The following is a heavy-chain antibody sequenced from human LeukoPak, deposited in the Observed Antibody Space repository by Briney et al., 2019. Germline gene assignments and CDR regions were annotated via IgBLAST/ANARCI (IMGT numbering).Heavy chain of an antibody. CDR1: GFTFSSYS. Sequence: GSLRLSCAASGFTFSSYSMNWIRQPPGKGLEWIGEINHSGSTNYNPSLKSRVTISVDTSKNQFSLKLSSVTAADTAVYYCARGRHYYDSSGYPYWGQGTLVTVSS. D-gene: IGHD3-22*01. CDR2: INHSGST. CDR3: ARGRHYYDSSGYPY. J-gene: IGHJ4*02. V-gene: IGHV4-34*01.